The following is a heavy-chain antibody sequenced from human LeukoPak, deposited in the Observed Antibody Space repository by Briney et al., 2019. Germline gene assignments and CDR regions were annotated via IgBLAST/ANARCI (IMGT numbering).Heavy chain of an antibody. CDR3: ATRYGDSLDAFDI. D-gene: IGHD3-10*01. Sequence: SQTLSLTCTVSGGSISSGDYYWSWIRQHPGKGLEWIGYIYYSGSTYYNPSLKSRVTISVDTSKNQFSLKLSSVTAADTAVYYCATRYGDSLDAFDIWGQGTMVTVSS. CDR1: GGSISSGDYY. CDR2: IYYSGST. J-gene: IGHJ3*02. V-gene: IGHV4-31*03.